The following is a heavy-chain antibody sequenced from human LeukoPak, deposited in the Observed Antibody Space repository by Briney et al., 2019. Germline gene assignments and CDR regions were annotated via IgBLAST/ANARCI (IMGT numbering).Heavy chain of an antibody. V-gene: IGHV4-38-2*02. D-gene: IGHD1-14*01. J-gene: IGHJ5*02. CDR2: IYHSGST. Sequence: SETLSLTCTVSGYSFRSDYYWGWIRQPPGKGLEWIGSIYHSGSTYYNPSLKSRVTISVDTSKNQFSLKLNSVTAADTAVYYCARFSVSQAWFDPWSQGTLVTVSS. CDR1: GYSFRSDYY. CDR3: ARFSVSQAWFDP.